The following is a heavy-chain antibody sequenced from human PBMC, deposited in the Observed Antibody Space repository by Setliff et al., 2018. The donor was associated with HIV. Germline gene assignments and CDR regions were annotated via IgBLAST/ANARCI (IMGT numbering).Heavy chain of an antibody. CDR1: GDTFSTYA. CDR2: IIPIFGSA. D-gene: IGHD4-4*01. J-gene: IGHJ4*02. V-gene: IGHV1-69*06. Sequence: ASVKVSCKASGDTFSTYALSWIRKAPGQGLEWMGSIIPIFGSANYAQNLQGRVTITADKSTNTVSLDLSSLRSDDTAIYFCARHGGPTTITTGYYFDIWGQGTLVTVSS. CDR3: ARHGGPTTITTGYYFDI.